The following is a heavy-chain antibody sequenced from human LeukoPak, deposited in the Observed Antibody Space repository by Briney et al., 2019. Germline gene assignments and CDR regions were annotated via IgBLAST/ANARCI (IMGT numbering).Heavy chain of an antibody. CDR1: GGSISSYH. CDR3: ARTVWTYDSARPLWFDP. V-gene: IGHV4-4*09. CDR2: IYTNGST. Sequence: PSETLSLTCTVSGGSISSYHWSWIRQVPGKGLQWIASIYTNGSTNYNPSLKSRVTISIDSSKNQFSLKLTSVTAADTAVYYCARTVWTYDSARPLWFDPWGQGTLVTVSS. D-gene: IGHD1-1*01. J-gene: IGHJ5*02.